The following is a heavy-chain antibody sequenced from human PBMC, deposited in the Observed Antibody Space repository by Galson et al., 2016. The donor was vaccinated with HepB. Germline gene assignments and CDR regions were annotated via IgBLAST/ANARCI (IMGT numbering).Heavy chain of an antibody. D-gene: IGHD3-3*01. J-gene: IGHJ4*02. Sequence: SETLSLTCTVSGGSVRSDSYYWSWIRQPPGKGLEWIGYIYYSGSTNYNPSLKSRVTISVDTSKNQFSLRLSSVTAADTAVYYCARERSYDFWGGYFDYWGQGTLVTVSS. CDR2: IYYSGST. CDR3: ARERSYDFWGGYFDY. CDR1: GGSVRSDSYY. V-gene: IGHV4-61*01.